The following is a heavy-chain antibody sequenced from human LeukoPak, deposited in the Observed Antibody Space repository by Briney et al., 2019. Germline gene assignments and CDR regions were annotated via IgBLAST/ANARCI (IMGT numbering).Heavy chain of an antibody. V-gene: IGHV5-51*01. CDR2: HYTGDSDI. D-gene: IGHD2-15*01. CDR1: GYSFTTYW. Sequence: GEPLKISCKGSGYSFTTYWIGWSGQMHGKGLGWMGIHYTGDSDIRYSPSFQGHVTIPAENPSTPSYRRWTSLKPSAPPMYFCARRYCSGGSCYFDYWGQGTLVSVSS. J-gene: IGHJ4*02. CDR3: ARRYCSGGSCYFDY.